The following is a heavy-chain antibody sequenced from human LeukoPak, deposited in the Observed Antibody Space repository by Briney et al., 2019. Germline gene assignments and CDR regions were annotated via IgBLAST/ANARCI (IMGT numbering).Heavy chain of an antibody. D-gene: IGHD6-13*01. CDR3: ARRAGYSSSWYYFDY. V-gene: IGHV5-51*01. CDR1: GYSFTSHW. J-gene: IGHJ4*02. CDR2: IYPGDSDT. Sequence: GESLKISCKGSGYSFTSHWIAWVRQKPGKGLEWMGIIYPGDSDTRYSPSFQGQVTISADKSISTAYVQWSSLKASDTAMYYCARRAGYSSSWYYFDYWGQGTLVTVSS.